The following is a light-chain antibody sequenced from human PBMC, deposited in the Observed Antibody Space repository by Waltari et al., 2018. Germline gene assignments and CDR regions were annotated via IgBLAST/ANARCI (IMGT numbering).Light chain of an antibody. V-gene: IGKV3-20*01. CDR3: QQYDISPLT. CDR1: QTVRTTY. J-gene: IGKJ4*01. Sequence: EIVLTQSPGTLSLSPGERATLSCRDSQTVRTTYLAWYQQKPVQAPTLRIYGASSRATGIPDRFSGSGSGTDFSLTISSREPEDFAVYYCQQYDISPLTFGGGTKVEIK. CDR2: GAS.